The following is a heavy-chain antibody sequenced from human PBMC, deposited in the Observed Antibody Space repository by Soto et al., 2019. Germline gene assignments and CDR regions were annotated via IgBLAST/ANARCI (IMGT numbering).Heavy chain of an antibody. D-gene: IGHD6-13*01. CDR3: ARDGDRSSWYELDY. CDR2: INPNSGGT. J-gene: IGHJ4*02. CDR1: GYTFTGYY. Sequence: ASVKVSCKASGYTFTGYYMHWVRQAPGQGLEWMGWINPNSGGTNYAQKFQGWVTMTRDTSISTAYMELSRLRSDDTAVYYCARDGDRSSWYELDYWGQGNLVTVSS. V-gene: IGHV1-2*04.